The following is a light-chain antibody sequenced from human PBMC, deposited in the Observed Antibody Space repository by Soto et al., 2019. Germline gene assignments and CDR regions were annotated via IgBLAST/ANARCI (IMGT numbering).Light chain of an antibody. V-gene: IGKV3-11*01. Sequence: EIVMTQSPATLSVSPWERATLSCRASQSVSSNLAWYQQRPGQAPRLLIFDASNRATGVPARFSGSGSGTDFTLPISSLELEDFAVYYCQQRSNWPPVTFGQGTRLEIK. CDR2: DAS. J-gene: IGKJ5*01. CDR3: QQRSNWPPVT. CDR1: QSVSSN.